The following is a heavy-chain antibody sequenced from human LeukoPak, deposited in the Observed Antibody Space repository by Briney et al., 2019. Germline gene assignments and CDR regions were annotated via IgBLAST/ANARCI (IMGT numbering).Heavy chain of an antibody. J-gene: IGHJ4*02. CDR2: ISYSGRA. V-gene: IGHV4-61*01. Sequence: SETLSLTCTVSGGSVTSDNYYWTWIRQPPGKGLEWFGYISYSGRATYNPSLKSRVTMSIDTSKNQFSLKLSSVTAADTAVYYCARDFCSSTSCHFDYWGQGTLVTVSS. D-gene: IGHD2-2*01. CDR3: ARDFCSSTSCHFDY. CDR1: GGSVTSDNYY.